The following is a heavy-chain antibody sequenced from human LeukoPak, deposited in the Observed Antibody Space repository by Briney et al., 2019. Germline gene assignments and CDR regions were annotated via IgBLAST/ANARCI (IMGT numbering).Heavy chain of an antibody. V-gene: IGHV1-69*13. CDR3: ASPAALVDIVATIAGGRWAFDI. CDR2: IIPIFGTA. D-gene: IGHD5-12*01. J-gene: IGHJ3*02. Sequence: ASVKVSCKASGGTFSSYAISWVRQAPGQGLEWMGGIIPIFGTANYAQKFQGRVTITADESTSTAYMELSSLRSEDTAVYYCASPAALVDIVATIAGGRWAFDIWGQGTMVTVSS. CDR1: GGTFSSYA.